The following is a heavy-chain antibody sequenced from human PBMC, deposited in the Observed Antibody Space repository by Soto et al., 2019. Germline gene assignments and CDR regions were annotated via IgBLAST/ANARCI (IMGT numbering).Heavy chain of an antibody. CDR3: AKRMAATQHFDY. CDR2: ISYDGNTK. D-gene: IGHD6-13*01. V-gene: IGHV3-30*18. CDR1: GFTFRSFC. Sequence: GGSLILSCSASGFTFRSFCMHWVRPAPGKGLEWVALISYDGNTKYYADSVKDRFTISRDNSKNTLFLQMNSLRAEDTAIYYCAKRMAATQHFDYWGQGNLVTVSA. J-gene: IGHJ4*02.